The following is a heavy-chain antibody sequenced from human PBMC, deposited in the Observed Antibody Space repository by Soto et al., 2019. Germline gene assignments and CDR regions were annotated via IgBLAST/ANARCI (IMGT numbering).Heavy chain of an antibody. CDR3: ACSINMIGVVTSSDY. Sequence: GGSLRLSCAASGFTFSSYSMHWVRQAPGKGLEWVSSISSSSSYIYYADSLKGRFTISRDNAKNSLYLQMNSLRAEDTAVYYCACSINMIGVVTSSDYWGQGTLVTVSS. V-gene: IGHV3-21*01. J-gene: IGHJ4*02. CDR2: ISSSSSYI. CDR1: GFTFSSYS. D-gene: IGHD3-22*01.